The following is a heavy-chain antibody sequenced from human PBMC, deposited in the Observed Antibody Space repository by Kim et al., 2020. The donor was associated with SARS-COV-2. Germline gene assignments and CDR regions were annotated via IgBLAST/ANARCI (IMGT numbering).Heavy chain of an antibody. CDR3: AIVASKLRFLNFEY. V-gene: IGHV3-23*01. J-gene: IGHJ4*02. D-gene: IGHD3-3*01. Sequence: TGYVKGRFTISRENSKNTLYLQLNSLRAEDTAVYYCAIVASKLRFLNFEYWGQGTLVTVSP.